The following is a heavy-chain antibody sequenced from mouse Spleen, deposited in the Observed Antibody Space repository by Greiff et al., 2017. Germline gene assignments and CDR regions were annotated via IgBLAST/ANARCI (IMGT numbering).Heavy chain of an antibody. CDR3: ARYYYGSNYYYAMDY. J-gene: IGHJ4*01. CDR2: INPNYGTT. Sequence: VHVKQSGPELVKPGASVKISCKASGYSFTDYNMNWVKQSNGKSLEWIGVINPNYGTTSYNQKFKGKATLTVDQSSSTAYMQLNSLTSEDSAVYYCARYYYGSNYYYAMDYWGQGTSVTVSS. D-gene: IGHD1-1*01. V-gene: IGHV1-39*01. CDR1: GYSFTDYN.